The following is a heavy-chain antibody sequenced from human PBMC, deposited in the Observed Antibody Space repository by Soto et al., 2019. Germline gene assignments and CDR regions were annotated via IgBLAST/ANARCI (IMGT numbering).Heavy chain of an antibody. J-gene: IGHJ5*02. D-gene: IGHD3-10*01. CDR2: INHSGST. CDR1: GGSVSDYY. V-gene: IGHV4-34*01. CDR3: ARRIGSLLWFGELSNNWFDP. Sequence: SETLSLTCAVYGGSVSDYYWSWIRQPPGKGLEWIGEINHSGSTNYNSSLKSRVTISVDKSKNQFSLKLSSVTAADTAVYYCARRIGSLLWFGELSNNWFDPWGQGTLVTVSS.